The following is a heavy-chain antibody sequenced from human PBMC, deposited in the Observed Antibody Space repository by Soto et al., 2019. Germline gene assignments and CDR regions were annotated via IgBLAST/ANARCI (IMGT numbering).Heavy chain of an antibody. Sequence: LGESLKISCKSYGYSFTTYWIAWVRQMPGKGLEWMGSIHPGESDTRYSPSFQGQVTISADRSITTAYLQWSSLKASDNAMYYCARNEATYYNFYGMDVWGQGTTVTVSS. V-gene: IGHV5-51*01. D-gene: IGHD1-1*01. J-gene: IGHJ6*02. CDR3: ARNEATYYNFYGMDV. CDR1: GYSFTTYW. CDR2: IHPGESDT.